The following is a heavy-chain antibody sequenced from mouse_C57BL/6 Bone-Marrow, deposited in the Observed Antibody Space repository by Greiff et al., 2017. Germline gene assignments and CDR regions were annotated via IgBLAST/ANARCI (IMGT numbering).Heavy chain of an antibody. CDR1: GFTFTDYY. J-gene: IGHJ4*01. Sequence: EVKLVESGGGLVQPGGSLSLSCAASGFTFTDYYMSWVRQPPGKALEWLGFIRNKANGYTTEYSASVKGRFTISRDNSQSILYLQMNALRAEDSATYYCARYGGEDYAMDYWGQGTSVTVSS. V-gene: IGHV7-3*01. CDR2: IRNKANGYTT. CDR3: ARYGGEDYAMDY.